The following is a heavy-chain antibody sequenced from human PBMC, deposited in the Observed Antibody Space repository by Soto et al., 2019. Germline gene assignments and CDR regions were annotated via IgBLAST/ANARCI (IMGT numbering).Heavy chain of an antibody. Sequence: SETLSLTCAVYGGSFSGYYWSWIRQPPGKGLEWIGEINHSGSTNYNPSLKSRVTISVDTSKNQFSLKLSSVTAADTAVYYCASGYSGYERTIQFDYWGQGTLVTVSS. J-gene: IGHJ4*02. D-gene: IGHD5-12*01. CDR2: INHSGST. CDR3: ASGYSGYERTIQFDY. CDR1: GGSFSGYY. V-gene: IGHV4-34*01.